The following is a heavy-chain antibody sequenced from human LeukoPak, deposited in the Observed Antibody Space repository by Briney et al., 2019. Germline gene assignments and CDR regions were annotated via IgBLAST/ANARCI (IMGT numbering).Heavy chain of an antibody. D-gene: IGHD3-10*01. CDR1: GFSLSTSGLG. J-gene: IGHJ4*02. CDR3: AHHLYYYGSGSYADY. V-gene: IGHV2-5*02. Sequence: SGPTLMQPTQTRTLTRSFSGFSLSTSGLGVGWIRQPPGKALEWLVLIYWDDDKRYSPFLKSRLTITKDTSKNQVVLTMTNMDPVDTATYYCAHHLYYYGSGSYADYWGQGTLVTVSS. CDR2: IYWDDDK.